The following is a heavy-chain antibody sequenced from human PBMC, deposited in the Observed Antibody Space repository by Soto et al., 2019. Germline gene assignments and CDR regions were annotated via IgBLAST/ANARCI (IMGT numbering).Heavy chain of an antibody. V-gene: IGHV4-34*01. CDR3: ARGGSPYYDYVWGSYRPYNWFDP. CDR2: INHSGST. CDR1: GGSFSGYY. D-gene: IGHD3-16*02. J-gene: IGHJ5*02. Sequence: PSETLSLTCAVYGGSFSGYYWSWIRQPPGKGLEWIGEINHSGSTNYNPSLKSRVTISVDTSKNQFSLKLSSVTAADTAVYYCARGGSPYYDYVWGSYRPYNWFDPWGQGTLVTVS.